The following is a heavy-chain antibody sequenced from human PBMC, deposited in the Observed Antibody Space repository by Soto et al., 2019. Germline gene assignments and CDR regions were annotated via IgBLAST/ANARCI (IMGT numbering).Heavy chain of an antibody. J-gene: IGHJ5*02. D-gene: IGHD3-22*01. CDR2: IYHGGST. CDR1: GYSISSGYY. Sequence: SETLSLTCAVSGYSISSGYYWGWLRQPPGKGLEWFGSIYHGGSTYYNPSLNSRVTLSIDMTNNHVSLILNSVTAADTAVYYCARVGPWVPYYYDSSPYTFENWFDPWGQGTLVTVSS. CDR3: ARVGPWVPYYYDSSPYTFENWFDP. V-gene: IGHV4-38-2*01.